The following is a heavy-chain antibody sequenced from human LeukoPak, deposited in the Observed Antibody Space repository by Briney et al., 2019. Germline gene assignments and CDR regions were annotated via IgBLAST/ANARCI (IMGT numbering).Heavy chain of an antibody. CDR3: AKLYYYDSSGPSHY. J-gene: IGHJ4*02. D-gene: IGHD3-22*01. Sequence: GGSLRLSCAASGFTFSSYAMSWVRQAPGKGLEWVSAISGSGGSTYYADSVKGRFTISRDNSKNTLYLQMNSLRAEDTAVHYCAKLYYYDSSGPSHYWGQGTLVTVSS. V-gene: IGHV3-23*01. CDR2: ISGSGGST. CDR1: GFTFSSYA.